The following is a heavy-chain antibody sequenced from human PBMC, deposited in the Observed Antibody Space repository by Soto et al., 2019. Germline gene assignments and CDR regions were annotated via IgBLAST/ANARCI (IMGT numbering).Heavy chain of an antibody. V-gene: IGHV4-59*08. CDR1: SGPSRSHN. CDR2: VYYTGST. J-gene: IGHJ6*02. Sequence: QVQLQQSGPGLVKPSETLSLTCTVSSGPSRSHNWGWIRQPPGRGLEWIGYVYYTGSTSDNPPLKSRVTISADTSTSHISLTLSSVTAADTAVYYCVRQGIGDLHGLVDVWGQGTTVSVSS. CDR3: VRQGIGDLHGLVDV. D-gene: IGHD3-10*01.